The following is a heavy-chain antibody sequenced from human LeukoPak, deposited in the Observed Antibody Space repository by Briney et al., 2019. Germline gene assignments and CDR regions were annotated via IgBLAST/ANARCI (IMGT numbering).Heavy chain of an antibody. CDR3: AKESGLPIDIVVVPAAMEFDY. CDR2: ISGSGGST. V-gene: IGHV3-23*01. D-gene: IGHD2-2*01. J-gene: IGHJ4*02. Sequence: GGSLRLSCAASGFSFSNYGMNWVRQAPGKGLEWVSAISGSGGSTYYADSVKGRFTISRDNSKNTLYLQMNSLRAEDTAVYYCAKESGLPIDIVVVPAAMEFDYWGQGTLVTVSS. CDR1: GFSFSNYG.